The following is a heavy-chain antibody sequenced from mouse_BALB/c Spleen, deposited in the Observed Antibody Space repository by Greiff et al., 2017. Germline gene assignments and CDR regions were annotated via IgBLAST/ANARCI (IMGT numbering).Heavy chain of an antibody. D-gene: IGHD2-4*01. J-gene: IGHJ4*01. CDR2: IRLKSNNYAT. Sequence: EVQLVESGGGLVQPGGSMKLSCVASGFTFSNYWMNWVRQSPEKGLEWVAEIRLKSNNYATHYAESVKGRFTISRDDSKSSVYLQMNNLRAEDTGIYYCTRGDYDYEDYAMDYWGQGTSVTVSS. V-gene: IGHV6-6*02. CDR3: TRGDYDYEDYAMDY. CDR1: GFTFSNYW.